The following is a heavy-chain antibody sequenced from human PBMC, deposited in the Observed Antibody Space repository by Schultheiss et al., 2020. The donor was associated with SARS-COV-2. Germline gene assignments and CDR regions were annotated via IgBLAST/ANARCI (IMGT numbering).Heavy chain of an antibody. D-gene: IGHD6-13*01. CDR1: GFTFSSYW. Sequence: GGSLRLSCAASGFTFSSYWMHWVRQAPGKGLVWVSAISGSGGSTYYADSVKGRFTISRDNAKNSLYLQMNSLRAEDTAVYYCARGARHSSKNYYFDYWGQGTLVTVSS. CDR2: ISGSGGST. J-gene: IGHJ4*02. V-gene: IGHV3-21*01. CDR3: ARGARHSSKNYYFDY.